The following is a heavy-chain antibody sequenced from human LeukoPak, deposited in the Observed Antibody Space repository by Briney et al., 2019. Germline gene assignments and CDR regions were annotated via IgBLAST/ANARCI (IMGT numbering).Heavy chain of an antibody. CDR1: GFTFSDYY. V-gene: IGHV3-11*04. CDR2: ISSSGSTI. D-gene: IGHD3-22*01. Sequence: GGSLRLSCAASGFTFSDYYMSWIRQAPGKGLEWVSYISSSGSTIYYADSVKGRFTISRDNAKNSLYLQMNSLRAEDTAVYYCARDRNYYDSSGYHRVDYWGQGNLVTVSS. CDR3: ARDRNYYDSSGYHRVDY. J-gene: IGHJ4*02.